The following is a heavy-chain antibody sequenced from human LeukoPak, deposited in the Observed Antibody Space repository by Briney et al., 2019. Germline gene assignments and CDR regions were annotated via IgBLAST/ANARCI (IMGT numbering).Heavy chain of an antibody. Sequence: PSETLSLTCAVYDGSFSGYYWSWIRQPPGKGLEWIGEINHSGSTNYNPSLKSRVTISRDTSKNQFSLNLSSVTAADTAVYYCARGFRGSFYVWDAFHIWGQGTMVTVSS. V-gene: IGHV4-34*01. CDR2: INHSGST. J-gene: IGHJ3*02. CDR1: DGSFSGYY. CDR3: ARGFRGSFYVWDAFHI. D-gene: IGHD1-26*01.